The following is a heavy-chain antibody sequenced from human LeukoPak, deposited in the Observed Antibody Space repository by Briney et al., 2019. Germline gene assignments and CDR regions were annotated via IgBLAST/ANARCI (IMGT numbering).Heavy chain of an antibody. CDR3: ARERLGAAAFDAFDI. CDR2: IYYSGST. Sequence: PSETLSLTCTVSGGSISSYYWSWIRQPPGKGLEWIGYIYYSGSTYYNPSLKSRVTISVDTSKNQFSLKLSSVTAADTAVYYCARERLGAAAFDAFDIWGQGTMVTVSS. CDR1: GGSISSYY. D-gene: IGHD6-13*01. J-gene: IGHJ3*02. V-gene: IGHV4-59*12.